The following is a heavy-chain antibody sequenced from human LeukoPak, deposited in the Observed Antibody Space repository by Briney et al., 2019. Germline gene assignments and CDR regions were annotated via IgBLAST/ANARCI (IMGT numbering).Heavy chain of an antibody. CDR2: IYYTGST. D-gene: IGHD1-14*01. CDR3: ARRAYGIGFGY. Sequence: SETLSLTCTVSGGSISSSSYYWGWIRLPPGKGLEWIGTIYYTGSTFYNPSLKSRVTISADTSSNQFSLKLTSVTAADTAVYYCARRAYGIGFGYWGQGTMVTVSS. CDR1: GGSISSSSYY. V-gene: IGHV4-39*01. J-gene: IGHJ4*02.